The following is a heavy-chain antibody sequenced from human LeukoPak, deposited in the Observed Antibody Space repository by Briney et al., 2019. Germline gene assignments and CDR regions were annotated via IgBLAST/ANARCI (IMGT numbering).Heavy chain of an antibody. V-gene: IGHV1-18*01. D-gene: IGHD3-10*01. CDR3: ARVEGSGSYYYYYYYMDV. CDR2: ISAYNGNT. Sequence: GASVKVSCKASGYTFTSYGISWVRQAPGQGLEWMGWISAYNGNTNYAQKLQGRVTMTTDTSTSTAYMELRSLRSDDTAVYYRARVEGSGSYYYYYYYMDVWGKGTTVTISS. CDR1: GYTFTSYG. J-gene: IGHJ6*03.